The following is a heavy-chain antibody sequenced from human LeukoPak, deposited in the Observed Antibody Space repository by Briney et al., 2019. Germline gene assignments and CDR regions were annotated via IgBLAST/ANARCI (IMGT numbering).Heavy chain of an antibody. V-gene: IGHV4-4*02. J-gene: IGHJ2*01. CDR2: VDLLGRT. Sequence: SETLSLTCGVSGGSISNTNWWTWVRQPPGKGLEWIGEVDLLGRTNYNPSLKSRVAISVDKSENHISLWLTSVTAADTAVYYCARDRPTGDRGWYFDLWGRGTLVTVSS. CDR3: ARDRPTGDRGWYFDL. D-gene: IGHD7-27*01. CDR1: GGSISNTNW.